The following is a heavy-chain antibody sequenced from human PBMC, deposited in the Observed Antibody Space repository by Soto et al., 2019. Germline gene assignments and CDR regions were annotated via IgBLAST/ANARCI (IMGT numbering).Heavy chain of an antibody. CDR1: GFTFSSYA. V-gene: IGHV3-23*01. J-gene: IGHJ5*02. CDR3: AKSPSNVLRFLEWLNNWFDP. Sequence: GGSLRLSCAASGFTFSSYAMSWVRQAPGKGLEWVSAISGSGGSTYYADSVKGRFTISRDNSKNTLYLQMNSLRAEDTAVYYCAKSPSNVLRFLEWLNNWFDPWGQGTLVTVSS. D-gene: IGHD3-3*01. CDR2: ISGSGGST.